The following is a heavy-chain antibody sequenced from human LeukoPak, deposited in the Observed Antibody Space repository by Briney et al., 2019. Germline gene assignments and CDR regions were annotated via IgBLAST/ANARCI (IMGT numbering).Heavy chain of an antibody. CDR1: GGSFSGYY. V-gene: IGHV4-34*01. J-gene: IGHJ4*02. CDR3: ARRRMVRGVWKYYFDY. D-gene: IGHD3-10*01. CDR2: INHSGST. Sequence: SETLSLTCAVYGGSFSGYYWSWIRQPPGKGLEWIGEINHSGSTNYNPSLKSRVTISVDTSKNQFSLKLSSVTAADTAVYYCARRRMVRGVWKYYFDYWGQGTLVTVSS.